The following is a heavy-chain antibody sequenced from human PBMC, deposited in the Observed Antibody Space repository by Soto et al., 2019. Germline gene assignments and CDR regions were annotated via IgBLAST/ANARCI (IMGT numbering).Heavy chain of an antibody. CDR1: GFTFSSYS. J-gene: IGHJ5*02. D-gene: IGHD5-12*01. Sequence: VGSLRLSCAASGFTFSSYSMNWVRQAPGKGLEWVSSISSSSSYIYYADSVKGRFTISRDNAKNSLYLQMNSLRAEDTAVYYCARESGSPGFDPWGQGTLVTVSS. CDR2: ISSSSSYI. V-gene: IGHV3-21*01. CDR3: ARESGSPGFDP.